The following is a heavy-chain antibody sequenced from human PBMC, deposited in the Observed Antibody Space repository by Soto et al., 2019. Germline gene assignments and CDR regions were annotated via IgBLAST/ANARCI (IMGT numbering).Heavy chain of an antibody. CDR3: ARSGTPIAVGGTNWFDP. D-gene: IGHD6-19*01. V-gene: IGHV1-46*01. CDR1: GYTFTSYY. CDR2: INPSGGST. Sequence: ASVKVSCKASGYTFTSYYMHWVRQAPGQGLEWMGIINPSGGSTSYAQKFQGRVTMTRDTSTSTVYMELSSLRSEDTAVYYCARSGTPIAVGGTNWFDPWGQGTPVTVSS. J-gene: IGHJ5*02.